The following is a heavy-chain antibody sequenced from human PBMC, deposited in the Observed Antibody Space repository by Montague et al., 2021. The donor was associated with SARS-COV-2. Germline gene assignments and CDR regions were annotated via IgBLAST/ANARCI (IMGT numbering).Heavy chain of an antibody. J-gene: IGHJ4*02. V-gene: IGHV4-31*03. CDR2: ISYSGRT. D-gene: IGHD6-13*01. Sequence: TLSLTCIVSGGSISSDDSYWTWIRQHPGKGLEWIGYISYSGRTSYNVSLKSRLTISADTSDNQFSLKLTSMTAADTAVYYCARMYVPAHGMSAASYSDYWGRGTLVAVSS. CDR1: GGSISSDDSY. CDR3: ARMYVPAHGMSAASYSDY.